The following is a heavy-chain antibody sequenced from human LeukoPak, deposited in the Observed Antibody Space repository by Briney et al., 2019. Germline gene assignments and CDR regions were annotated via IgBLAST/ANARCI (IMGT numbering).Heavy chain of an antibody. J-gene: IGHJ3*02. CDR3: AKERGSGSYYSKGDAFDI. D-gene: IGHD3-10*01. CDR2: ISYDGSNK. Sequence: PGRSLRLSCASSRFTFSSCGMRWVRQAPGKGLEWVAVISYDGSNKYYADSVKGRFTISRDNSKNTLYLQMSSLRAEDTAVYYCAKERGSGSYYSKGDAFDIWGQGTMATVSS. V-gene: IGHV3-30*18. CDR1: RFTFSSCG.